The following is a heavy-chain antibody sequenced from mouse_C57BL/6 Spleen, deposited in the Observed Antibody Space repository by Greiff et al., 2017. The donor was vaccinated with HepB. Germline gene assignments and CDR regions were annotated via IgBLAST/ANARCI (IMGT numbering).Heavy chain of an antibody. CDR2: IHPNSGST. CDR1: GYTFTSYW. D-gene: IGHD1-1*01. CDR3: ARAGAFITTVVEGYWYFDV. J-gene: IGHJ1*03. V-gene: IGHV1-64*01. Sequence: QVQLQQSGAELVKPGASVKLSCKASGYTFTSYWMHWVKQRPGQGLEWIGMIHPNSGSTNYNEKFKSKATLTVDKSSSTAYMQLSSLTSEDSAVYYCARAGAFITTVVEGYWYFDVWGTGTTVTVSS.